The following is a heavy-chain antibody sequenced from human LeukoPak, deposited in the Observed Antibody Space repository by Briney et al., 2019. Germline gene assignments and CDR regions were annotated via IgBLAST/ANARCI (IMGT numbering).Heavy chain of an antibody. Sequence: SETLSLTCTVSGGSISSSSYFWGWIRQPPGKGLVWIGSINYSGSTHYNPSHKSRLTISVDTSKNRFSLKLTSVTATDTALYYCARLVDTAMGTVDYWGQGTLVTVSS. V-gene: IGHV4-39*01. CDR1: GGSISSSSYF. CDR2: INYSGST. CDR3: ARLVDTAMGTVDY. J-gene: IGHJ4*02. D-gene: IGHD5-18*01.